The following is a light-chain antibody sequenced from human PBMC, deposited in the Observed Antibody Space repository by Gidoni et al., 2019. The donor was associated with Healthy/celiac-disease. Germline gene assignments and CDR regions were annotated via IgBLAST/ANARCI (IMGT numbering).Light chain of an antibody. CDR3: AAWDDSLSGWV. CDR1: SSNIGSNY. CDR2: RNK. J-gene: IGLJ3*02. Sequence: QSVLTQPPSASGTPGQRVTISCSGSSSNIGSNYVYWYQQLPGTPPKLLIYRNKQRPSGVPSRFSGSKSGTSASLAISGLRSEDEADYYCAAWDDSLSGWVFGGGTKLTVL. V-gene: IGLV1-47*01.